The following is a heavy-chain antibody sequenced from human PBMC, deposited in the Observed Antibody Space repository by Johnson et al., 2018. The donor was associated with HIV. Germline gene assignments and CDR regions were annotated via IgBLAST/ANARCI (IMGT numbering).Heavy chain of an antibody. V-gene: IGHV3-30*03. J-gene: IGHJ3*02. CDR2: ISYDGSEK. CDR1: GFTFSSYG. Sequence: VQLVESGGGVVQPGRSLRLSCAASGFTFSSYGMHWVRQAPGKGLEWVAVISYDGSEKYYVDSVKGRFTISRDNAKNSLYLQMNSLRAEDTAVYYCARGGDCSSTSCYVYAFDIWGQGTMVTVSS. CDR3: ARGGDCSSTSCYVYAFDI. D-gene: IGHD2-2*01.